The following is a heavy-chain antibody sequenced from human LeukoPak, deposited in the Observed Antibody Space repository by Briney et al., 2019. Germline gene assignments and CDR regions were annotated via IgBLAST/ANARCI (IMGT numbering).Heavy chain of an antibody. CDR3: ARVLGEWGSRIPYFDY. J-gene: IGHJ4*02. CDR2: INPNSGGT. CDR1: GYTFTGYF. Sequence: ASVKVSCKASGYTFTGYFMHWVRQAPGQGPEWMGWINPNSGGTNYAQKFQGRVTMTRDTSINTTYMELSRLKSDDTAVYYCARVLGEWGSRIPYFDYWGQGTLVTVSS. V-gene: IGHV1-2*02. D-gene: IGHD1-26*01.